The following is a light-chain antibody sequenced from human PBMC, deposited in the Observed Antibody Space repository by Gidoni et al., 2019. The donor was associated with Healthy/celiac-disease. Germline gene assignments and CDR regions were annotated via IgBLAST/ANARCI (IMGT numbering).Light chain of an antibody. J-gene: IGKJ3*01. CDR2: WAS. CDR1: QSVLYSSNNKNY. Sequence: DIVLTQSPASLAVSLGERATINCKSSQSVLYSSNNKNYLAWYQQKPGQPPKLLIYWASTRKSGVPDRFSGSGSGTDFTLTISSLQAEDVAVYYCQQYYSTPPAFGPGTKVDIK. V-gene: IGKV4-1*01. CDR3: QQYYSTPPA.